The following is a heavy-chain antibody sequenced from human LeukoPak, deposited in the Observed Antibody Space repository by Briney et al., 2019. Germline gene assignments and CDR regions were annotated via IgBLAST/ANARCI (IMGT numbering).Heavy chain of an antibody. CDR2: ISAGGGST. V-gene: IGHV3-23*01. J-gene: IGHJ4*02. CDR3: PKDRVGAYPDYFDY. D-gene: IGHD1-26*01. CDR1: ALTFSSYA. Sequence: PGGCLRPSCPAAALTFSSYAIGWVRHAPGNGLEWVAAISAGGGSTYYADSVKGRFTIARDNSKNTLYLQMNSLRAEDTAVYYCPKDRVGAYPDYFDYWGQGTLVTVSS.